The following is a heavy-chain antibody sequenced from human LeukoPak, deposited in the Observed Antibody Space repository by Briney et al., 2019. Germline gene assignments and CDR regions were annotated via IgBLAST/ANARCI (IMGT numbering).Heavy chain of an antibody. CDR1: GFTFSDYY. D-gene: IGHD3-10*01. J-gene: IGHJ4*02. CDR3: ARDARDSLGYYYGSGSNY. Sequence: GGSLRLSCAASGFTFSDYYMSWIRQAPGKGLEWVSYISSSGSTIYYADSVKGRFTISRDNAKNSLYLQMNSLRAEDTAVYYCARDARDSLGYYYGSGSNYWGQGTVVTVSS. CDR2: ISSSGSTI. V-gene: IGHV3-11*04.